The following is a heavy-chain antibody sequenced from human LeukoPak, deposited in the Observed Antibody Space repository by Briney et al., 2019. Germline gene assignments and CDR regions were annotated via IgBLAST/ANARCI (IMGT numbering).Heavy chain of an antibody. V-gene: IGHV3-53*01. CDR2: IHSGGTT. CDR3: ARSNVDTVLVFDY. J-gene: IGHJ4*02. Sequence: GGSLRLSCAASGSTVSSKYTSWVRQTPGKGLEWVSVIHSGGTTYYVDSVRGRFSISRDNPKNTLYLQMNNLRVEDTAVYYCARSNVDTVLVFDYWGQGTLVTVSS. D-gene: IGHD5-18*01. CDR1: GSTVSSKY.